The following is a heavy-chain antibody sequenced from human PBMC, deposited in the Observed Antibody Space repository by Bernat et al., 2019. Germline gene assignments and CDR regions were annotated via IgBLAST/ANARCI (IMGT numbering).Heavy chain of an antibody. CDR3: ARVYILHSSGWYALDY. CDR1: GYTFTGYY. V-gene: IGHV1-2*04. J-gene: IGHJ4*02. CDR2: INPNSGGT. Sequence: QVQLVQSGAEVKKPGASVKVSCKASGYTFTGYYMHWVRQAPGQGLEWMGWINPNSGGTNYAQKFQGWVTMTRDTSISTAYMELSRLRSDDTAVYYCARVYILHSSGWYALDYWGQGTLVTVSS. D-gene: IGHD6-19*01.